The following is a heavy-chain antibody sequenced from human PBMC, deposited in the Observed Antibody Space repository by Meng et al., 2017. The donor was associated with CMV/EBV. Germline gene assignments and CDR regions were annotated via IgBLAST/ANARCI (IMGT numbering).Heavy chain of an antibody. V-gene: IGHV3-48*03. CDR1: GFTFSSYE. J-gene: IGHJ6*02. CDR2: ISSSGSTI. Sequence: GESLKISCAASGFTFSSYEMNWVRQAPGKGLEWVSYISSSGSTIYYADSVKGRFTISRDNAKNSLYLQMNSLRAEDTAVYYCASLLPIFGVVGGMDVWGQGTTVTVSS. CDR3: ASLLPIFGVVGGMDV. D-gene: IGHD3-3*01.